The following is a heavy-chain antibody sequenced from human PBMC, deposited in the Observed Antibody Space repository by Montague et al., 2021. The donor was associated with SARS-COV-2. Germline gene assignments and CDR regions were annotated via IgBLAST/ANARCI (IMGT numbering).Heavy chain of an antibody. V-gene: IGHV4-31*11. CDR3: ARARRGSGSGSYFDILVNWFDP. CDR2: IYYSGST. CDR1: GGSISSGGYY. Sequence: TLSLTCAISGGSISSGGYYWNWIRQHPGKGLEWIRYIYYSGSTYYNPSLKSRVTISVDTSKNQFSLKLSSVTAADTAVYYCARARRGSGSGSYFDILVNWFDPWGQGTLVTVSS. J-gene: IGHJ5*02. D-gene: IGHD3-10*01.